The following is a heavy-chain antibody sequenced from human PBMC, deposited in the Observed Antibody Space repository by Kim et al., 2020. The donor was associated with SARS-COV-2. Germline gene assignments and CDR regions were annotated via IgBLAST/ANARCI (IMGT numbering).Heavy chain of an antibody. Sequence: SETLSLTCTVSGGSVSSGSYYWSWIRQPPGKGLEWIGYIYYSGSTNYNPSLKSRVTISVDTSKNHFSLKLSSVTAADTAVYYCARKGGGRRPLNYWGQGTLVTVSS. CDR2: IYYSGST. D-gene: IGHD3-16*01. CDR3: ARKGGGRRPLNY. CDR1: GGSVSSGSYY. V-gene: IGHV4-61*03. J-gene: IGHJ4*02.